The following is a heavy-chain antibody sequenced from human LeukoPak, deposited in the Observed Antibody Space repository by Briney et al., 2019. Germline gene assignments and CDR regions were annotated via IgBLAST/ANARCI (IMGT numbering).Heavy chain of an antibody. CDR3: ARGSSEAGPTRGYFDY. D-gene: IGHD1-26*01. Sequence: GASVKVSCKATGYNFNSYGISWVRQAPGQGLEWMGWISPNSGGTDYAQKFQGGVTMTRDTSISTAHMELSSLISGDTAVYYCARGSSEAGPTRGYFDYWGQGTLVTVSS. J-gene: IGHJ4*02. CDR2: ISPNSGGT. CDR1: GYNFNSYG. V-gene: IGHV1-2*02.